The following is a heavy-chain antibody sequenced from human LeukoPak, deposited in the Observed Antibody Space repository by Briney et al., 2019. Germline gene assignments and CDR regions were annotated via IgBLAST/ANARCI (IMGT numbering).Heavy chain of an antibody. CDR3: AREVVTMGGDKWIDP. D-gene: IGHD3-10*01. V-gene: IGHV3-30*03. J-gene: IGHJ5*02. Sequence: GGSLRLPCAASGLAFSGFAMDWVRQAPGKGLEWVAVISYDVGNKYYADSVKGRFTISRDNSKNTLYLQMDSLRAEDTAVYYCAREVVTMGGDKWIDPWGQGTLVTVSS. CDR2: ISYDVGNK. CDR1: GLAFSGFA.